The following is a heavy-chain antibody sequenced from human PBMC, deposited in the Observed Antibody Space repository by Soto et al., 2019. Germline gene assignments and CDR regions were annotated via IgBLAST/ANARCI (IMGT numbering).Heavy chain of an antibody. J-gene: IGHJ4*02. Sequence: GGSLRLSCAASGFTFSSYAMSWVRQAPGKGLEWVSAISGSGGSTYYADSVKGRFTISRANSKNTLYLQMNSLRAEDTAVYYCAKDRRGLSVAAPRPAYYFDYWGQGTLVTVSS. V-gene: IGHV3-23*01. CDR2: ISGSGGST. CDR1: GFTFSSYA. CDR3: AKDRRGLSVAAPRPAYYFDY. D-gene: IGHD6-6*01.